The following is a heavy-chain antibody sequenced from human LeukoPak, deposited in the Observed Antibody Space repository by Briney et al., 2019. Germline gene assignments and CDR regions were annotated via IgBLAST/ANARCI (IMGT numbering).Heavy chain of an antibody. CDR3: ANGPPSGSIDN. V-gene: IGHV1-8*01. CDR1: GYTFTTFD. CDR2: MSPDSGKT. J-gene: IGHJ4*02. D-gene: IGHD1-26*01. Sequence: ASVKVSCKASGYTFTTFDINWVRQVTGQGLEWMGWMSPDSGKTGYAQKFQGRVTMTRDTSISTAYMELSSLTSEDTAMYYCANGPPSGSIDNWGQGTRVTVSS.